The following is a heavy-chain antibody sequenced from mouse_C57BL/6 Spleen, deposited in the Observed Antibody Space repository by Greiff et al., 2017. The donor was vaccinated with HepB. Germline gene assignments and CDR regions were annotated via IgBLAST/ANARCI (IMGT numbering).Heavy chain of an antibody. D-gene: IGHD2-1*01. CDR3: ARSGNFYYYAMDY. J-gene: IGHJ4*01. V-gene: IGHV1-81*01. Sequence: VQLVESGAELARPGASVKLSCKASGYTFTSYGISWVKQRTGQGLEWIGEIYPRSGNTYYNEKFKGKATLTADKSSSTAYMELRSLTSEDSAVYLCARSGNFYYYAMDYWGQGTSVTVSS. CDR2: IYPRSGNT. CDR1: GYTFTSYG.